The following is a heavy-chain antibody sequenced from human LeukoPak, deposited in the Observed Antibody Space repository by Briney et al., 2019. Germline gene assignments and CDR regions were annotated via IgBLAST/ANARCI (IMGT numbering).Heavy chain of an antibody. CDR2: IVVGSGNT. D-gene: IGHD1-26*01. Sequence: TSVKVSCKASGFTFRKSAMQWVRQARGQRLEWIGWIVVGSGNTNYAQKFQGRVTMTRDTSTSTVYMELSSLKSEDTAVYYCARELRATYYFDYWGQGTLVTVSS. J-gene: IGHJ4*02. CDR3: ARELRATYYFDY. CDR1: GFTFRKSA. V-gene: IGHV1-58*02.